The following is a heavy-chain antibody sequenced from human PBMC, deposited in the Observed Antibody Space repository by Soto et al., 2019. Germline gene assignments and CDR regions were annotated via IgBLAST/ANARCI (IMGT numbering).Heavy chain of an antibody. V-gene: IGHV1-69*13. CDR3: ARRSYGDYVDYYYYGMDV. D-gene: IGHD4-17*01. CDR1: GGTFSSYA. J-gene: IGHJ6*02. Sequence: SVKVSCKASGGTFSSYAISWVRQAPGQGLEWMGGIIPIFGTANYAQKSQGRVTITADESTSTAYMELSSLRSEDTAVYYCARRSYGDYVDYYYYGMDVWGQGTTVTVSS. CDR2: IIPIFGTA.